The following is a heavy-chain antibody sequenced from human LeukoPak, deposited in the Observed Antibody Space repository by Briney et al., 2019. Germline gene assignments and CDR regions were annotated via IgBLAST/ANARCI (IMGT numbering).Heavy chain of an antibody. Sequence: SETLSLTCTVSGGSISSYYWSWIRQPAGKGLEWIGYIYYSGSTNYNPSLKSRVTISVDTSKNQFSLKLSSVTAADTAVYYCARDRNYDILTGAPTDAFDIWGQGTMVTVSS. CDR1: GGSISSYY. CDR2: IYYSGST. CDR3: ARDRNYDILTGAPTDAFDI. V-gene: IGHV4-59*01. J-gene: IGHJ3*02. D-gene: IGHD3-9*01.